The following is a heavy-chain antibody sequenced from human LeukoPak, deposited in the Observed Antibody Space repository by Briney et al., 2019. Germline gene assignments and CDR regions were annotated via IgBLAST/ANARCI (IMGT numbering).Heavy chain of an antibody. J-gene: IGHJ6*03. Sequence: ASVKVSCKASGYTFTSYYMHWVRQAPGQGLEWMGIINPSVGSTSYTQKFQGRVTMTRDTSTSTVYMELSSLRSEDTAVYYCARDLLSTRDRNYYYMDVWGKGTTVTVSS. D-gene: IGHD1-1*01. CDR3: ARDLLSTRDRNYYYMDV. CDR1: GYTFTSYY. CDR2: INPSVGST. V-gene: IGHV1-46*01.